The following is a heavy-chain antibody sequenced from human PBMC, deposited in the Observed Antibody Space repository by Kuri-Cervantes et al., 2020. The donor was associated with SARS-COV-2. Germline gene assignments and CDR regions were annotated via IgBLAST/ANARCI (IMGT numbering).Heavy chain of an antibody. J-gene: IGHJ2*01. Sequence: SETLSLTCAVSGGSISSGGYSWSWIRQPPGKGLEWIGYIYHSGSTYYNPSLKSRVTISVDRSKNQFSLKLSSVTAADTAVYYCARVSTTVVTGSYWYFDLWGRGTLVTVSS. D-gene: IGHD4-23*01. V-gene: IGHV4-30-2*01. CDR2: IYHSGST. CDR3: ARVSTTVVTGSYWYFDL. CDR1: GGSISSGGYS.